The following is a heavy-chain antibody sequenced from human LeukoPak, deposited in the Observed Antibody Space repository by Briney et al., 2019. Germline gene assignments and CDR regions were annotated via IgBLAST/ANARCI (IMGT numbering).Heavy chain of an antibody. CDR1: GFTFSINA. D-gene: IGHD1-26*01. CDR2: IGDTDLST. CDR3: AKDQAPTVGATDF. J-gene: IGHJ4*02. V-gene: IGHV3-23*01. Sequence: GGSLRLSCAASGFTFSINAMSLVRQAPGKGLEWVSTIGDTDLSTHYADSVKGRFTISRDNSKNTLYLQMNSLRAEDTAVYYCAKDQAPTVGATDFWGQGTLVTVSS.